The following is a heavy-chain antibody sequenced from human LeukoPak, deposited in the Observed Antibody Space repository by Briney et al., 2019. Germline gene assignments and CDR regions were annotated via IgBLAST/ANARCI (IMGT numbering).Heavy chain of an antibody. V-gene: IGHV3-64*01. D-gene: IGHD3-9*01. J-gene: IGHJ5*02. CDR2: ISSNGGST. CDR1: GFTFSSYA. CDR3: ARDARGLRYFDWLPSNWFDP. Sequence: GGSLRLSCAASGFTFSSYAMHWVRQAPGKGLEYVSAISSNGGSTYYANSLKGRFTISRDNSKNTLYLQMCSLRAEDMAVYYCARDARGLRYFDWLPSNWFDPWGQGTLVTVSS.